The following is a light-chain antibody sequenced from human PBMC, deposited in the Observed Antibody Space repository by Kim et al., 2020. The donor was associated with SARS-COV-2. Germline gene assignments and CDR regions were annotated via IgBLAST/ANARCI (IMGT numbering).Light chain of an antibody. V-gene: IGLV3-9*01. CDR1: NIGTKS. J-gene: IGLJ2*01. CDR3: QVWVSSTVV. Sequence: SYELTQPLPVPVALGQTARITCVGNNIGTKSVHWYQQKPGQVPVLVIYRDSNRPSGIPERFSGSNSGNTATLTISRAKAGNEADFYCQVWVSSTVVFGGGTRLTVL. CDR2: RDS.